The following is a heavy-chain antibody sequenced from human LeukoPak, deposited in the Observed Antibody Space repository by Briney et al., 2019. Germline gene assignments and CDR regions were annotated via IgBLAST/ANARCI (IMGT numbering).Heavy chain of an antibody. V-gene: IGHV1-18*01. CDR2: ISAYNGNT. D-gene: IGHD1-1*01. CDR1: GYTFTSYG. CDR3: ARDPTTTEAHDY. J-gene: IGHJ4*02. Sequence: EASVKVSCKASGYTFTSYGISWVRQAPGQGLEWMGWISAYNGNTNYAQKLQGRVTMTTDTSTSTAYMELRSLRSNDTAVYYCARDPTTTEAHDYWGQGTLVTVSS.